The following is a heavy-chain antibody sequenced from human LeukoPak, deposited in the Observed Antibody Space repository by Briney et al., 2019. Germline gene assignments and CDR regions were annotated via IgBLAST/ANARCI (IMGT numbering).Heavy chain of an antibody. D-gene: IGHD4/OR15-4a*01. J-gene: IGHJ4*02. CDR1: GFTFSSYG. Sequence: GGSLRLSCAPSGFTFSSYGFHWVRQALGKGLEWVAVIWYDGSQKYYLDSVKGRFTISRDSFDNTVYLQMNGLRAEDTAVYYCARDLGHFSRGASYFDYWGQGALVTVSS. CDR2: IWYDGSQK. CDR3: ARDLGHFSRGASYFDY. V-gene: IGHV3-33*01.